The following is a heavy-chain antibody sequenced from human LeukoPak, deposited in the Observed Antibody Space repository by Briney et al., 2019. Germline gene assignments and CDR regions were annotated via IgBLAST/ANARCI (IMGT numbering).Heavy chain of an antibody. D-gene: IGHD1-26*01. V-gene: IGHV3-74*01. Sequence: GGSLRLSCAASGFTFSPYWMHWVRQAPGKGLVWACHINGDASTTIYADSVKGRFTISRDNARNTLYLQMNSLRAEDTAVYYCARDRGSPDAFNIWGQGTMVTVSS. J-gene: IGHJ3*02. CDR2: INGDASTT. CDR3: ARDRGSPDAFNI. CDR1: GFTFSPYW.